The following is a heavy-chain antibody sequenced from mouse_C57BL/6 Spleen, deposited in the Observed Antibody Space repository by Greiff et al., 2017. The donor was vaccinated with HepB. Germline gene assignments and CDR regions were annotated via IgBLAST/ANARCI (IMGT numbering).Heavy chain of an antibody. CDR1: GFTFSSYG. CDR2: ISSGGSYT. J-gene: IGHJ3*01. D-gene: IGHD2-3*01. Sequence: VQLQQSGGDLVKPGGSLKLSCAASGFTFSSYGMSWVRQTPDKRLEWVATISSGGSYTYYPDSVKGRFTISRDNAKNTLYLQMSSLKSEDTAMYYCARHNDGYSLFAYWGQGTLVTVSA. CDR3: ARHNDGYSLFAY. V-gene: IGHV5-6*01.